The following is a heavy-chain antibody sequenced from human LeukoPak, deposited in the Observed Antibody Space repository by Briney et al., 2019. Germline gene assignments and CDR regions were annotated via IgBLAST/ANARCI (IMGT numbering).Heavy chain of an antibody. CDR3: AKELTFGLLWGFFDY. Sequence: GGSLRLSCAASGFTVSSNYMSWVRQAPGKGLEWVSIIYSGGTTYYADSVKGRLTISRDNSKNTLYLQMNSLRAEDTAVYYCAKELTFGLLWGFFDYWGQGNLVTVSS. CDR2: IYSGGTT. J-gene: IGHJ4*02. D-gene: IGHD3-16*01. V-gene: IGHV3-66*01. CDR1: GFTVSSNY.